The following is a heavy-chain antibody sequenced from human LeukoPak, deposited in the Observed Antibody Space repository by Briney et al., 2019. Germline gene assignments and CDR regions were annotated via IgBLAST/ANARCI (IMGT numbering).Heavy chain of an antibody. CDR3: AKVEVYYYGSGSYLDY. CDR2: ISSSSSTI. V-gene: IGHV3-48*01. Sequence: GGSLRLSCAASGFTFSFYSMNWVRQAPGKGLEWVSYISSSSSTIYYADSVKGRLTISRDNARSSPYLQMNSLRAEDTAVYYCAKVEVYYYGSGSYLDYWGQGTLVTVSS. J-gene: IGHJ4*02. D-gene: IGHD3-10*01. CDR1: GFTFSFYS.